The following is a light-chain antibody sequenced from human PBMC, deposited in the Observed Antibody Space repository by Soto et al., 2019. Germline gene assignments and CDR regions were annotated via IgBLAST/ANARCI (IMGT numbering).Light chain of an antibody. J-gene: IGLJ3*02. CDR1: SSDVGAYNY. CDR3: TSYAGSNIGV. V-gene: IGLV2-8*01. Sequence: QSALTQPPSASGSPGQSVTISCTGTSSDVGAYNYVSWYQQYPGKAPKLMIYVVSKRPSGVPDRFSGSKSGKTASLTVSGLQPEDEADYYCTSYAGSNIGVFGGGTKVTVL. CDR2: VVS.